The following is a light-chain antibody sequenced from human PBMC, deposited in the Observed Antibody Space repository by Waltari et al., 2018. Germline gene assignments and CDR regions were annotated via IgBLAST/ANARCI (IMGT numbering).Light chain of an antibody. CDR1: QNINNF. CDR3: QQTYITPLT. J-gene: IGKJ4*02. V-gene: IGKV1-39*01. Sequence: DIQMTQSPSSLSASVGDRATITCRASQNINNFLNWYQEKPGKAPKLLIYRASSLQGGVPSRFSGSEAGTDFTLTVSSLQPDDFATYYCQQTYITPLTFGGGTKAEIK. CDR2: RAS.